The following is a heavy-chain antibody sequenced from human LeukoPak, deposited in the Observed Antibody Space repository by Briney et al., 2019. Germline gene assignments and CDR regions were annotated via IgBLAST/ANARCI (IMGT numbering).Heavy chain of an antibody. CDR1: GGSISSSSYY. Sequence: PSETLSLTCTVSGGSISSSSYYWGWIRQPPGKGLEWIGSIYYSGSTYYNPSLKSRVTISVDTSKNQFSLKLSSVTAADTAVYYCVRDAYYYYYIDVWGKGTTVTISS. CDR2: IYYSGST. J-gene: IGHJ6*03. V-gene: IGHV4-39*07. CDR3: VRDAYYYYYIDV.